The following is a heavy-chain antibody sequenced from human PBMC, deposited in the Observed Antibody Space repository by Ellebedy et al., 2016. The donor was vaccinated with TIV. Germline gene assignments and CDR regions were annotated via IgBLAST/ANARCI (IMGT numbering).Heavy chain of an antibody. CDR3: AREGLDILTGYHGAFDI. Sequence: SETLSLTCTVSGGSISSGGYYWSWIRQHPGKGLEWIGYIYYSGSTYYNPSLKSRVTISVDTSKNQFSLKLSSVTAADTAVYYCAREGLDILTGYHGAFDIWGQGTMVTVSS. J-gene: IGHJ3*02. D-gene: IGHD3-9*01. CDR1: GGSISSGGYY. CDR2: IYYSGST. V-gene: IGHV4-31*03.